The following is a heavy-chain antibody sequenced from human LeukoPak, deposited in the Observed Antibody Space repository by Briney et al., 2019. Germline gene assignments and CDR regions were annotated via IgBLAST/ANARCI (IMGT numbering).Heavy chain of an antibody. J-gene: IGHJ4*02. CDR1: EFSFSIFA. Sequence: GGSLRLSCAASEFSFSIFAINWVRQAPGKGLEWVSGIGGSGTTTHYADSVKGRFTISRDNSKNTVFLQLSSLSAEDTALYYCARGRGGSGNYYFDYWGQGTLVIASS. CDR3: ARGRGGSGNYYFDY. D-gene: IGHD3-10*01. CDR2: IGGSGTTT. V-gene: IGHV3-23*01.